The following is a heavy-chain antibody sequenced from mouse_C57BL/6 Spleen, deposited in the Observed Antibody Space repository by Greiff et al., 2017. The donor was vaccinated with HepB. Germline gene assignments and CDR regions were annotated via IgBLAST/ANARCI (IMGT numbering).Heavy chain of an antibody. CDR2: INPGSGGT. Sequence: QVQLKESGAELVRPGTSVKVSCKASGYAFTNYLIEWVKQRPGQGLEWIGVINPGSGGTNYNEKFKGKATLTADKSSSTAYMQLSSLTSEDSAVYFCARSLSNYYGSSYDFDYWGQGTTLTVSS. V-gene: IGHV1-54*01. D-gene: IGHD1-1*01. CDR3: ARSLSNYYGSSYDFDY. CDR1: GYAFTNYL. J-gene: IGHJ2*01.